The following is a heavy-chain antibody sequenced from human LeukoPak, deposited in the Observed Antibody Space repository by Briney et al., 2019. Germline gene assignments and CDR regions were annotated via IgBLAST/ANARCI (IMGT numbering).Heavy chain of an antibody. CDR3: ARDDCSGGSCVDN. J-gene: IGHJ4*02. Sequence: PSETLSLTCTVSGGSISSSGYCWSWIRQHPGKGLEWIGYIYNSGSTYYNPSLKSRVTISIDTSKNQFSLKLSSVTAADTAVYYCARDDCSGGSCVDNWGQGTLVTVSS. CDR2: IYNSGST. CDR1: GGSISSSGYC. D-gene: IGHD2-15*01. V-gene: IGHV4-31*03.